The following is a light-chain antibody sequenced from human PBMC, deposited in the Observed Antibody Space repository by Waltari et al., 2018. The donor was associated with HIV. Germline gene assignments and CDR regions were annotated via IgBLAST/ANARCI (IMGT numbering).Light chain of an antibody. CDR3: QQHSNWPLIT. CDR2: DAS. V-gene: IGKV3-11*01. CDR1: QSVNSY. J-gene: IGKJ3*01. Sequence: VLTQSPVTLSASPGERVTLSCRPSQSVNSYLSWYQQKPGQAPRLLIYDASKRATGIPARFSGTGSGTDFTLTISSLEPEDFAVYFCQQHSNWPLITFGPGSTVDV.